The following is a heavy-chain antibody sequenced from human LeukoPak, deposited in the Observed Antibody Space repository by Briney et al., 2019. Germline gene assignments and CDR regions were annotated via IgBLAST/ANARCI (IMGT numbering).Heavy chain of an antibody. CDR2: ISYDGSNK. V-gene: IGHV3-30*18. CDR3: AKDLGGGSGCYDL. J-gene: IGHJ2*01. Sequence: GGSLRLSCAASGFTFSSYGMHWVRQAPGKGLEWVAVISYDGSNKYYADSVKGRFTISRDNSKNTLYLQMNSLRAEDTAVYYCAKDLGGGSGCYDLWGRGTLVTVSS. D-gene: IGHD6-19*01. CDR1: GFTFSSYG.